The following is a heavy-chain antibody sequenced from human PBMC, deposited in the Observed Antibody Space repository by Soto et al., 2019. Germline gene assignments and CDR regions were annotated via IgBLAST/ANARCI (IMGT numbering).Heavy chain of an antibody. D-gene: IGHD2-2*01. CDR1: GFTFTSSA. J-gene: IGHJ6*02. CDR2: IVVGSGNT. Sequence: SVKVSCKASGFTFTSSAVQWVRQARGQRLEWIGWIVVGSGNTNYAQKFQERVTITRDMSTSTAYMELSSLRSEDTAVYYCAAEGLVVPAALYSYYYGMDVWGQGTTVTVSS. V-gene: IGHV1-58*01. CDR3: AAEGLVVPAALYSYYYGMDV.